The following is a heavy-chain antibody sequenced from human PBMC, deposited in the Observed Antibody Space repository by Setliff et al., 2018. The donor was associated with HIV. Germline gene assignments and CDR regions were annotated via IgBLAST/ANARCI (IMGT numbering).Heavy chain of an antibody. D-gene: IGHD5-18*01. V-gene: IGHV4-34*01. CDR1: GGSFSGYY. Sequence: PSETLSLTCAVYGGSFSGYYWSWIRQPPGKGLEWIGEINHSGSTNYNPSLKSRVTISVDTSKNQFSLKLSSVTAADTAVYYCARRGAAMVLNWFDPWGQGTLV. CDR2: INHSGST. J-gene: IGHJ5*02. CDR3: ARRGAAMVLNWFDP.